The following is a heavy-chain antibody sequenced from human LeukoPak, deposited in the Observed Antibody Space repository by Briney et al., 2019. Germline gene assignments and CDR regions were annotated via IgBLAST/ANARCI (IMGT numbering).Heavy chain of an antibody. D-gene: IGHD3-10*01. Sequence: SETLSLTCTVSGGSISSYYWSRIRQPPGKGLEWIGYIYYSGSTNYNPSLKSRVTISVDTSKNQFSLKLSSVTAADTAVYYCARRSITIPYYFDYWGQGTLVTVSS. V-gene: IGHV4-59*08. J-gene: IGHJ4*02. CDR2: IYYSGST. CDR3: ARRSITIPYYFDY. CDR1: GGSISSYY.